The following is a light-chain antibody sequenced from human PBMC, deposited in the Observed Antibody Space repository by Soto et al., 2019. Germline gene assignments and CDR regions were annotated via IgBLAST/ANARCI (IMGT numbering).Light chain of an antibody. Sequence: DIQMAQSPSSLSGSVGDRVTITCQASQDISNYLNWYQQMPGKAPKLLIYDASNLETGVPSRFSGSGSGTDFTFTISNLQPEDIATYYCQQYDNLPITFGQGTRLEIK. CDR2: DAS. J-gene: IGKJ5*01. V-gene: IGKV1-33*01. CDR1: QDISNY. CDR3: QQYDNLPIT.